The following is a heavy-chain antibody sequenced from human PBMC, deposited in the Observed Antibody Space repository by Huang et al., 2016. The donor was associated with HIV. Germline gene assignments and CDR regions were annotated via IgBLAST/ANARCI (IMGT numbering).Heavy chain of an antibody. J-gene: IGHJ4*02. D-gene: IGHD5-18*01. CDR2: ISWNSKSI. CDR1: GFTFDDYA. Sequence: EVQLVESGGGLVQPGRSLRLSCAASGFTFDDYAFHWVRQAPGKGLEWVSGISWNSKSIDYADSVNGRFTISRDNAKNSLYLEMKSLRVEDTALYYCAKDASSGYSSGHSGFKVYFFDFWGQGTLVTVSS. V-gene: IGHV3-9*01. CDR3: AKDASSGYSSGHSGFKVYFFDF.